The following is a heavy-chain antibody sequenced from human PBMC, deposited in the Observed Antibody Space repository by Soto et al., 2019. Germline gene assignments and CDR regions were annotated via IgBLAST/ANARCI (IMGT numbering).Heavy chain of an antibody. CDR3: AGDVDFSSHSSRIDS. J-gene: IGHJ4*02. V-gene: IGHV1-2*02. CDR1: GYIFLGHY. D-gene: IGHD2-2*01. CDR2: INPDSGGT. Sequence: ASVKVSCKASGYIFLGHYIHWVRQAPGQGLEWMGWINPDSGGTNYSQKFQGRVTMARDTTVNTTYMDLSSLRSDDTAVYYCAGDVDFSSHSSRIDSWGQGSLVSISS.